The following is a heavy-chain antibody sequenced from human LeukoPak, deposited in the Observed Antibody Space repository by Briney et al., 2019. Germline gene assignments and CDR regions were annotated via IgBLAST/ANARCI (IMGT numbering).Heavy chain of an antibody. CDR3: TTAGNYRFDF. D-gene: IGHD1-7*01. CDR2: MNSDGTTT. Sequence: GGSLGLSCAASGFTFSSPWMHWVRRAPGEGLVWVSRMNSDGTTTNYADSVQGRFTISRDNARNTLFLQMNSLRADDTAVYYCTTAGNYRFDFWGQGTLVTVSS. CDR1: GFTFSSPW. J-gene: IGHJ4*02. V-gene: IGHV3-74*01.